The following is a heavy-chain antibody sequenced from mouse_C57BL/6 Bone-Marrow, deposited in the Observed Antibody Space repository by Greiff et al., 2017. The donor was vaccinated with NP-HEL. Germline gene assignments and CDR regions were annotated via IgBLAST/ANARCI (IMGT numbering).Heavy chain of an antibody. CDR2: IDPETGGP. CDR3: TRSGLGGYYVFFAY. D-gene: IGHD2-3*01. V-gene: IGHV1-15*01. J-gene: IGHJ3*01. Sequence: VKLMESGAELVRPGASVTLSCKASGYTFTDYEMHWVKQTPVHGLEWIGAIDPETGGPAYNQKFKGKAILTADKSSSTAYMELRSLTSEDSAVYYCTRSGLGGYYVFFAYWGQGTLVTVSA. CDR1: GYTFTDYE.